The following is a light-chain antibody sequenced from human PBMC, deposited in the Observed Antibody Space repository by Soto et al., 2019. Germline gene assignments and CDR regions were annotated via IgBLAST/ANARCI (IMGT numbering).Light chain of an antibody. V-gene: IGKV1-8*01. CDR2: AAS. Sequence: AIRMTQSPSSFSASTGDRVTITCRASQGISSYLAWSQQKPGKAPKLLIYAASTLQSGVTSRFSGSGSGTDFTLTISCLQSEEFATYYCQQYYSYPPTFGQGIKLEIK. CDR1: QGISSY. CDR3: QQYYSYPPT. J-gene: IGKJ2*01.